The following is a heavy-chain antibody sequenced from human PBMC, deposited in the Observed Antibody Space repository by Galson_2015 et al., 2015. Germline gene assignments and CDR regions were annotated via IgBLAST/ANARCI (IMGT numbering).Heavy chain of an antibody. Sequence: LSLTCTVSGYSISSGYYWGWIRQPPGKGLEWIGSIYHSGSTYYNPSLKSRVTISVDTSKNQFSLKLSSVTAADTAVYYCARDGMVGATHFDYWGQGTLVTVSS. CDR3: ARDGMVGATHFDY. CDR2: IYHSGST. J-gene: IGHJ4*02. CDR1: GYSISSGYY. D-gene: IGHD1-26*01. V-gene: IGHV4-38-2*02.